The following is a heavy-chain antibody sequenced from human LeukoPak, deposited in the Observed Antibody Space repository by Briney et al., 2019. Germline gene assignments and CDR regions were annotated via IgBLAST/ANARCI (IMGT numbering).Heavy chain of an antibody. D-gene: IGHD2-8*01. CDR1: GGSIRCFY. V-gene: IGHV4-59*01. CDR3: ARAVLATKSEHWFDS. CDR2: IYYTGST. J-gene: IGHJ5*01. Sequence: SETLSLTCTVSGGSIRCFYWSWIRQPPGKGLEGIGYIYYTGSTNYNSSLKSRVTISVDTSKNQYSLNLSSVTAADTAMYYCARAVLATKSEHWFDSWGQGTLVTVSS.